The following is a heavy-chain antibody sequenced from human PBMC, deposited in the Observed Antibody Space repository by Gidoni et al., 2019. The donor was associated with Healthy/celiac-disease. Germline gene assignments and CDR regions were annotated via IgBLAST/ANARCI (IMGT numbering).Heavy chain of an antibody. V-gene: IGHV4-34*01. CDR1: GGSFSGYY. CDR3: ARPVLGYFDL. Sequence: QVQLQQWGAGLLKPSETLSLTCAVYGGSFSGYYWSWIRQPPGKGLEWIGEINHSGSTNYNPSLKSRVTISEDTSKNQFSLKLSSVTAADTAVYYCARPVLGYFDLWGRGTLVTVSS. CDR2: INHSGST. D-gene: IGHD2-8*01. J-gene: IGHJ2*01.